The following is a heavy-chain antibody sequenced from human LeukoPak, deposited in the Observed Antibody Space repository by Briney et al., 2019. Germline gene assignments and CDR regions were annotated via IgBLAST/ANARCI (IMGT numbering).Heavy chain of an antibody. CDR2: IYPGDSDT. CDR3: ARRYSSSWYGYYFDY. J-gene: IGHJ4*02. CDR1: GYSFTSYW. V-gene: IGHV5-51*03. D-gene: IGHD6-13*01. Sequence: PGESPKISCKGSGYSFTSYWIGWVRQMPGKGLEWMGIIYPGDSDTRYSPSFQGQVTISADKSISTAYLQWSSLKASDTAMYYCARRYSSSWYGYYFDYWGQGTLVTVSS.